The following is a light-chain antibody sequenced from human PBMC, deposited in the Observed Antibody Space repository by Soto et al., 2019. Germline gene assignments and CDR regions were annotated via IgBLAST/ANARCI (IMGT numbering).Light chain of an antibody. CDR1: HTISSSY. Sequence: EIVLTQSPGTLSLSPGEIATLSCRASHTISSSYLAWYQQKPGQAPRLLMYGISRRATDIPDRFSGSGSGTDFTLTITRLEPEDFAVYYCQQYVTSSPRTFGQGTKVDIK. CDR3: QQYVTSSPRT. J-gene: IGKJ1*01. CDR2: GIS. V-gene: IGKV3-20*01.